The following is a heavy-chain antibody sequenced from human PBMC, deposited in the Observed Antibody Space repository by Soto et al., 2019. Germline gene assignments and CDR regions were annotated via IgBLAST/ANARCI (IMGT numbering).Heavy chain of an antibody. CDR3: ARDALVLRYFDWLLLKYAFDI. J-gene: IGHJ3*02. CDR2: IYHSGST. Sequence: SETLSLTCAVSGGSISSGGYSWSWIRQPPGKGLEWIGYIYHSGSTYYNPSLKSRVTISVDRSKNQFSLKLSSVTAADTVVYYCARDALVLRYFDWLLLKYAFDIWGQGTMVTVSS. CDR1: GGSISSGGYS. D-gene: IGHD3-9*01. V-gene: IGHV4-30-2*01.